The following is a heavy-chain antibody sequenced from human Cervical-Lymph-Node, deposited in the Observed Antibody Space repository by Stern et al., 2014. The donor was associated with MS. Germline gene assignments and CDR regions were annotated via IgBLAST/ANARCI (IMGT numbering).Heavy chain of an antibody. CDR2: VSYDGSDE. J-gene: IGHJ6*02. V-gene: IGHV3-30*04. CDR1: GFTFSYST. D-gene: IGHD4-11*01. CDR3: ARDRTVTTYYYYYGMDV. Sequence: VQLEESGGGVVQPGRSLRLSCAASGFTFSYSTMHWVRPAPGKGLEWVATVSYDGSDEYYPDSVKGRFTISRDNSKNTLYLQVNSLRAEDTGVYFCARDRTVTTYYYYYGMDVWGQGTTVTVSS.